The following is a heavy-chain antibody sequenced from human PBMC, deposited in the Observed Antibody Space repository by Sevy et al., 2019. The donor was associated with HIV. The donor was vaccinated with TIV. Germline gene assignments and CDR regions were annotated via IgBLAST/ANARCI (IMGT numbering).Heavy chain of an antibody. CDR1: GYSFTSYW. Sequence: GESLKISCKGSGYSFTSYWIGWVRQIPGKGLEWMGIIYPADSDIRYSPPFQAQVTISADKSISTAYLQWSSLKASDTAMYYCARWATYYYDTSGFKYFDRWGQGTLVTVSS. D-gene: IGHD3-22*01. CDR2: IYPADSDI. CDR3: ARWATYYYDTSGFKYFDR. J-gene: IGHJ5*02. V-gene: IGHV5-51*01.